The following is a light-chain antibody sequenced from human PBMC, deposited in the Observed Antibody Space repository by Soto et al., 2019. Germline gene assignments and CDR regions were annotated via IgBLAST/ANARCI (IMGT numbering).Light chain of an antibody. J-gene: IGKJ4*01. V-gene: IGKV1-5*01. CDR1: QSINKW. CDR3: QQYNSDSS. Sequence: DIQMTQSPSTLSASVGDSVTITCRASQSINKWLAWYQQKPGKAPNLLIFDASNLQIGVPSRFSGSGFTTEYTLIISILQPEDVATYYCQQYNSDSSFGGGTKVESK. CDR2: DAS.